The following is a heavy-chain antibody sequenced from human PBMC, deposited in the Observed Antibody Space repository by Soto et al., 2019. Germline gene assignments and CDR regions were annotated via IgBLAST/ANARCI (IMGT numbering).Heavy chain of an antibody. CDR1: GFTFSHYV. Sequence: PGGSLRLSCAASGFTFSHYVLSWVRQAPGRGLEWVSSISGSGSSVYLADSVRGRFAMSRDLSTNTVSLQMNSLRVEDTAIYYCAKVRATYLSASYFYYGLDVWGQGTTVTVSS. V-gene: IGHV3-23*01. CDR3: AKVRATYLSASYFYYGLDV. CDR2: ISGSGSSV. J-gene: IGHJ6*02. D-gene: IGHD2-21*01.